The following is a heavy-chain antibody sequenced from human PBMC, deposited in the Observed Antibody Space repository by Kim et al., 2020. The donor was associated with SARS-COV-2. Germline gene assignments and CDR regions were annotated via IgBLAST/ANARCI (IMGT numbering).Heavy chain of an antibody. CDR3: ARGEGSGSSYYVVD. CDR1: GFTFDDYG. J-gene: IGHJ4*02. D-gene: IGHD3-10*01. V-gene: IGHV3-20*01. CDR2: INWNGGST. Sequence: GSLRLSCAASGFTFDDYGMSWVRQAPGKGLEWVSGINWNGGSTGYADSVKGRFTISRDNAKNSLYLQMNSLRAEETALYHCARGEGSGSSYYVVDWGQGARVTVSS.